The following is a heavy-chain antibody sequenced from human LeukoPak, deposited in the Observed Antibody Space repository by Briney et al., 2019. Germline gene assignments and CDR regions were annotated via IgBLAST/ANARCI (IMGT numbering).Heavy chain of an antibody. CDR1: GGSISSGSYY. CDR2: IYTSGST. J-gene: IGHJ4*02. V-gene: IGHV4-61*02. D-gene: IGHD4-17*01. CDR3: ARYSTTVDY. Sequence: SETLSLTCTVSGGSISSGSYYWSWIRQPAGKGLEWIGRIYTSGSTNYNPSLKSRVTISVDTSKNQFSLKLSSVTAADTAVYYCARYSTTVDYWGQGTLVTVSS.